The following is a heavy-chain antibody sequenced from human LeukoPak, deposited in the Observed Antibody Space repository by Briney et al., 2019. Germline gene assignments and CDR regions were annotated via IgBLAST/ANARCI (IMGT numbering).Heavy chain of an antibody. J-gene: IGHJ4*02. V-gene: IGHV1-69*13. CDR1: GYTFTSYD. Sequence: SVKVSCKASGYTFTSYDINWVRQATGQGLEWMGGIIPIFGTANYAQKFQGRVTITADESTSTAYMELSSLRSEDTAVYYCARGLVGATSGYFDYWGQGTLVTVSS. D-gene: IGHD1-26*01. CDR3: ARGLVGATSGYFDY. CDR2: IIPIFGTA.